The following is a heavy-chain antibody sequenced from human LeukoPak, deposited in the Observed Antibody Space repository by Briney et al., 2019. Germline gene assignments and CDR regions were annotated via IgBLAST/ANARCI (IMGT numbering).Heavy chain of an antibody. D-gene: IGHD2-2*02. CDR2: IKPDGSER. J-gene: IGHJ4*02. V-gene: IGHV3-7*01. CDR3: ARAGYCSSTSCYTGILNHFDY. CDR1: GFTFGDFY. Sequence: PGGSLRLSCAASGFTFGDFYMTWVRQAPGRGLEWVANIKPDGSERWIADSVKGRFTISRDNSKNTLYLQMNSLRAEDTAVYYCARAGYCSSTSCYTGILNHFDYWGQGTLVTVSS.